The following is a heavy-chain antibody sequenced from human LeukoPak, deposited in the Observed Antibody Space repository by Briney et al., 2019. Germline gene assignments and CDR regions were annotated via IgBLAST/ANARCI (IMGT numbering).Heavy chain of an antibody. V-gene: IGHV3-21*01. D-gene: IGHD1-26*01. Sequence: GGSLRLPCAASGFTFSSYGMNWVRQAPGKGLEWVSSISSSSSYIYYADSVKGRFTISRDNAKNSLYLQMNSLRAEDSAVYYCARDTTSGSYLDDAFDIWGQGTMVTVSS. CDR2: ISSSSSYI. CDR1: GFTFSSYG. CDR3: ARDTTSGSYLDDAFDI. J-gene: IGHJ3*02.